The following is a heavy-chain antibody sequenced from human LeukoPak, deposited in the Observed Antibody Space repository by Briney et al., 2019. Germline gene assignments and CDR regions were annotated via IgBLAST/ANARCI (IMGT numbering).Heavy chain of an antibody. CDR1: GFTFSSYA. Sequence: PGGSLRLSCVVSGFTFSSYAMHWVRQAPGKGLEWVAVISYDGSNKYYADSVKGRFTISRDNSKNTLYLQMNSLRAEDTAVYYCARDLLFDYWGQGTLVTVSS. CDR2: ISYDGSNK. CDR3: ARDLLFDY. V-gene: IGHV3-30*04. J-gene: IGHJ4*02. D-gene: IGHD3-10*01.